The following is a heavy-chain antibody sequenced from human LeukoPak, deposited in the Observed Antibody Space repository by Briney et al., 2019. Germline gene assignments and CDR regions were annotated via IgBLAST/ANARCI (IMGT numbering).Heavy chain of an antibody. CDR3: ARYGNVPSAHFDC. Sequence: SETLSLTCTVSGGSISSGSYYWSWIRQPAGKGLEWIGRIHTSGSTSYIPSLESRVTISVDTSKNQFSLKLTSATAADTAVYFCARYGNVPSAHFDCWGQGTLVTVSS. V-gene: IGHV4-61*02. CDR1: GGSISSGSYY. D-gene: IGHD2-2*01. J-gene: IGHJ4*02. CDR2: IHTSGST.